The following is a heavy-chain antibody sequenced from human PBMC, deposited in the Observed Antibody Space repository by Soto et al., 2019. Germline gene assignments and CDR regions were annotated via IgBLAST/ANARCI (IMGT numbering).Heavy chain of an antibody. D-gene: IGHD2-15*01. Sequence: EVQLVESGGGLVKPGGSLRLSCAASGFTFSSYSMNWVRQAPGKGLEWVSSISSSSSYIYYADSVKGRFTISRDNAKNSLYLQMNSLRAEDTAVYYCARDVVVAASLDAFDIWGQGTMVTVSS. CDR2: ISSSSSYI. J-gene: IGHJ3*02. CDR1: GFTFSSYS. CDR3: ARDVVVAASLDAFDI. V-gene: IGHV3-21*01.